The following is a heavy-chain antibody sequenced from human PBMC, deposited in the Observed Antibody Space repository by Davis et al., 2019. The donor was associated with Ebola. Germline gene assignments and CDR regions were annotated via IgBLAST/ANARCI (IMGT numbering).Heavy chain of an antibody. D-gene: IGHD5-18*01. CDR2: ISWNSDSV. J-gene: IGHJ5*02. CDR1: GFIFDDYA. CDR3: ARDSLRYSAAYGGWLDP. V-gene: IGHV3-9*01. Sequence: GGSLRLSCVGSGFIFDDYAMHWVRQVPGKGLEWVSSISWNSDSVGYVDSVKGRFTISKDNAKNTLYLQMNGLRADDTAMYYCARDSLRYSAAYGGWLDPWGQGTLVIVSS.